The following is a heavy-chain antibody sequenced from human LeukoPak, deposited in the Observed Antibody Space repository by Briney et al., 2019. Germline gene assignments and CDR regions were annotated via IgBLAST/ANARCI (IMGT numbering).Heavy chain of an antibody. J-gene: IGHJ3*02. D-gene: IGHD3-9*01. CDR1: GYSFTSYG. V-gene: IGHV1-18*01. CDR2: ISAYNGNT. Sequence: ASVKVSCKASGYSFTSYGISWVRQAPGQGLEWMGWISAYNGNTNYAQKLQGRVTMTTDTSTSTAYMELRSLRSDDTAVYYCASLRYFDWLQAGGAFDIWGQGTMVTVSS. CDR3: ASLRYFDWLQAGGAFDI.